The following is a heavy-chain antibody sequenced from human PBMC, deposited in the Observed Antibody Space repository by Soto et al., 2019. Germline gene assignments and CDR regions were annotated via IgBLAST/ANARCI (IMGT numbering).Heavy chain of an antibody. J-gene: IGHJ4*02. CDR3: ARDENGRGGGNSGF. V-gene: IGHV1-69*12. Sequence: QVQLVQSGAEVKKPGSSVKVSCKASGGTFSSYAISWVRQAPGQGLEWMGGIIPIFGTANYAQKFQGRVTITAEESTSTAYMELSSLRSEDTAVDYCARDENGRGGGNSGFWGQGPLVTVSS. D-gene: IGHD2-21*02. CDR1: GGTFSSYA. CDR2: IIPIFGTA.